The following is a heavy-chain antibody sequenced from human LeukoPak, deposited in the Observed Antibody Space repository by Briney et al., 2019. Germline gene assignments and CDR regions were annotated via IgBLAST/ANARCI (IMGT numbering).Heavy chain of an antibody. CDR2: IIPILGIA. CDR1: GGTFSSYT. J-gene: IGHJ5*02. CDR3: ARELQGGSGYYYGWFDP. V-gene: IGHV1-69*04. Sequence: SVKVSCKASGGTFSSYTISWVRQAPGQGLEWMGRIIPILGIANYAQKFQGRVTITADKSTSTAYMELSSLRSEDTAVYYCARELQGGSGYYYGWFDPWGQGTLVTVSS. D-gene: IGHD3-22*01.